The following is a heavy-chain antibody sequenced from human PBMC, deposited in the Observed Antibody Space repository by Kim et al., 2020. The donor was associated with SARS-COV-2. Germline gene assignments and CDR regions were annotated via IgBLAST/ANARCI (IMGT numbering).Heavy chain of an antibody. CDR3: ARSDSGFGAFGI. V-gene: IGHV4-31*02. J-gene: IGHJ3*02. D-gene: IGHD5-12*01. CDR2: T. Sequence: TYYNPSLRRRVTISIDTSQNQFSLKRTSVTAADTAVYYCARSDSGFGAFGIWGQGTMVTVFS.